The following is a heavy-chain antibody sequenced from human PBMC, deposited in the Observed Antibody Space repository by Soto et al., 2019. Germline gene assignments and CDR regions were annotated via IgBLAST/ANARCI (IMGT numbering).Heavy chain of an antibody. Sequence: ASVKVSCKASGYTFTSYYMHWGRQAPGQGLEWMGIINPSGGSTSYAQKFQGRVTVTRDTSTSTVYMELSSLRSEDTAVYYRARGSTMVRGVTYGMDVWGQGTTVTVSS. CDR1: GYTFTSYY. D-gene: IGHD3-10*01. CDR3: ARGSTMVRGVTYGMDV. J-gene: IGHJ6*02. CDR2: INPSGGST. V-gene: IGHV1-46*01.